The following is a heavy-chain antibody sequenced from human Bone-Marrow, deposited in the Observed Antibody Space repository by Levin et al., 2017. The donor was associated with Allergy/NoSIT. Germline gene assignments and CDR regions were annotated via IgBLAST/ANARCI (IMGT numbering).Heavy chain of an antibody. V-gene: IGHV3-53*01. CDR1: WFTVSSNY. J-gene: IGHJ4*02. CDR2: IYSGGST. Sequence: LSLTCAASWFTVSSNYMSWVRPAPGKGPEWVSVIYSGGSTYYADSVKGRFTISRDNSKNTLYLPMNSLRAEDTAVYYCARGWFGELLSHWGQGTLVTVSS. CDR3: ARGWFGELLSH. D-gene: IGHD3-10*01.